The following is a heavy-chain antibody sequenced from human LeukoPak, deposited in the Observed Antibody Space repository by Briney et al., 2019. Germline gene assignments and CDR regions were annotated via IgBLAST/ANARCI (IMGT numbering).Heavy chain of an antibody. D-gene: IGHD1-26*01. CDR3: AKISGSYSYYFDY. J-gene: IGHJ4*02. V-gene: IGHV3-23*01. CDR1: GFTFSSYS. Sequence: GGSLRLSCAASGFTFSSYSMNWVRQAPGKGLEWVSAISGSGGSTYYADSVKGRFTISRDNSKNTLYLQMNSLRAEDTAVYYCAKISGSYSYYFDYWGQGTLVTVSS. CDR2: ISGSGGST.